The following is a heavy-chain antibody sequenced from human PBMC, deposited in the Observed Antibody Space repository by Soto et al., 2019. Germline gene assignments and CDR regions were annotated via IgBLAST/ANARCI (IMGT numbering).Heavy chain of an antibody. Sequence: GGSLRLSCAASGFTFSSYSMNWVRQAPGKGLEWVSSISSSSSYIYYADSVKGRFTISRDNAKNSLYLQMSSLRAEDTAVYYCARVKRCSSTSCYHAFDIWGQGTMVTVSS. CDR3: ARVKRCSSTSCYHAFDI. CDR1: GFTFSSYS. CDR2: ISSSSSYI. V-gene: IGHV3-21*06. J-gene: IGHJ3*02. D-gene: IGHD2-2*01.